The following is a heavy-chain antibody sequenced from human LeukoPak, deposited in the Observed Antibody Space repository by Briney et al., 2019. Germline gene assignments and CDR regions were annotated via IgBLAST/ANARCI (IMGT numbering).Heavy chain of an antibody. V-gene: IGHV4-34*01. CDR1: GGSFSGYY. D-gene: IGHD2-8*01. CDR3: ARGLRYCTNGVCYNYYYYMDV. Sequence: SETLSLTCAVYGGSFSGYYWSWIRQPPGKGLEWIGEINHSGSTNYNPSLKSRVTISVDTSKNQFSLKLSSVTAADTAVYYCARGLRYCTNGVCYNYYYYMDVWGKGTTVTVSS. CDR2: INHSGST. J-gene: IGHJ6*03.